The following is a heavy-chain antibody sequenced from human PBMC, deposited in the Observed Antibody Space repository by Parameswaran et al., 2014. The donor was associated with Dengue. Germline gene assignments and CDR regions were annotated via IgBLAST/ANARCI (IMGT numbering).Heavy chain of an antibody. CDR3: ARDGMVRGVNDYYGMDV. V-gene: IGHV7-4-1*02. D-gene: IGHD3-10*01. Sequence: WVRQAPGQGLEWMGWINTNTGNPTYAQGFTGRFVFSLDTSVSTAHLQISSLKAEDTAVYYCARDGMVRGVNDYYGMDVWGQGTTVTVSS. J-gene: IGHJ6*02. CDR2: INTNTGNP.